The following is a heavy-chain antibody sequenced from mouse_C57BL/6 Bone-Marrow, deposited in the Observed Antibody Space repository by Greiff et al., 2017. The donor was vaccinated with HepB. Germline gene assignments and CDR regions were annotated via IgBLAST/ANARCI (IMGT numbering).Heavy chain of an antibody. V-gene: IGHV3-6*01. CDR2: ISYDGSN. Sequence: EVKLMESGPGLVKPSQSLSLTCSVTGYSITSGYYWNWIRQFPGNKLEWMGYISYDGSNNYNPSLKNRTSITRDTSKNQFFLKLNSVTTEDTATYYCAGYAMDYWGQGTSVTVSS. J-gene: IGHJ4*01. CDR3: AGYAMDY. CDR1: GYSITSGYY.